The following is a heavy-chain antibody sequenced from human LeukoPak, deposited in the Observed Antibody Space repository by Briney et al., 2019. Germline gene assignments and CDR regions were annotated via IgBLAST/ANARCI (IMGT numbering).Heavy chain of an antibody. CDR3: ARHIYSGSYSRWFDP. CDR1: GGSISSSSDY. J-gene: IGHJ5*02. Sequence: SETLSLTCTVSGGSISSSSDYWAWIRQPPGKGLEWIGSIYYSGSTYYNSPLKSRVTVSVDTSKNQFSLKLSSVTAADTAVYYCARHIYSGSYSRWFDPWGQGTLVTVSS. V-gene: IGHV4-39*01. D-gene: IGHD1-26*01. CDR2: IYYSGST.